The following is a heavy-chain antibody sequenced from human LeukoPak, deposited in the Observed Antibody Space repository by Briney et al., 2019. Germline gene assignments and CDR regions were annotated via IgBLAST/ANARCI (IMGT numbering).Heavy chain of an antibody. V-gene: IGHV4-34*01. Sequence: SETLSLTCTVSGGSVTSYYWSWIRQPPGKGLEWIGEINHSGSTNYNPSLKSRVTISVDTSKNQFSLKLSSVTAADTAVYYCARGLTTVTTFSWFDPWGQGTLVTVSS. J-gene: IGHJ5*02. CDR1: GGSVTSYY. D-gene: IGHD4-17*01. CDR2: INHSGST. CDR3: ARGLTTVTTFSWFDP.